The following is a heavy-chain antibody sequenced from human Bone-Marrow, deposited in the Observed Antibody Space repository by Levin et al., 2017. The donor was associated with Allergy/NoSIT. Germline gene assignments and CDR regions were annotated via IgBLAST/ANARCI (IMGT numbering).Heavy chain of an antibody. J-gene: IGHJ6*02. CDR2: IYYSGST. CDR3: ARAADTAAYALDV. CDR1: GVSISSGGYY. Sequence: SETLSLTCSVSGVSISSGGYYWSWIRQHPGKGLEWIGYIYYSGSTYYHPSLKSRVSMSIDTSKNRFTLKLISVTAADTAAYYCARAADTAAYALDVWGQGTAVSVSS. V-gene: IGHV4-31*03. D-gene: IGHD5-18*01.